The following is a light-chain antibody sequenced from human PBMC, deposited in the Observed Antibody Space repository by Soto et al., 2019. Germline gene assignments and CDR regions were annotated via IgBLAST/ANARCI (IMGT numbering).Light chain of an antibody. CDR3: QQYHDSPMNT. CDR2: GAS. J-gene: IGKJ2*01. Sequence: EIVLPQSPDTLSLSPGDRATLSCRASQSVRSTFLAWYQQKPGQAPRLLIYGASNRAAGIPERFSGSASGTEFTRTISRLEPDDSAVYYCQQYHDSPMNTFGQGTKLQIK. CDR1: QSVRSTF. V-gene: IGKV3-20*01.